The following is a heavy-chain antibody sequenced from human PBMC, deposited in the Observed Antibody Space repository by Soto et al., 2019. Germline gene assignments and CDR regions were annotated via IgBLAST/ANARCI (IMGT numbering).Heavy chain of an antibody. CDR3: TATKGRLEPPTNDY. J-gene: IGHJ4*02. CDR1: GFTFSNAW. V-gene: IGHV3-15*01. D-gene: IGHD1-1*01. Sequence: VQLVESGGGLVKPGGSLRLSCAGSGFTFSNAWMSWVRRAPGKGLEWVGRIKSAAYGGAIDYAAPVKGRFTISRDDSKNPLFLQMNTLRAEDTAVYSCTATKGRLEPPTNDYWCQGTRVIVSS. CDR2: IKSAAYGGAI.